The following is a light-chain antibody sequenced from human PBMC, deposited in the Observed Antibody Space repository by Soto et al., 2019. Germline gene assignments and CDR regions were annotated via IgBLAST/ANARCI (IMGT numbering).Light chain of an antibody. CDR3: QDRSNWPLGT. CDR1: QSVSTY. J-gene: IGKJ1*01. Sequence: DIVLTQSPATLSLSPGERATLSCRASQSVSTYLAWYQQKPGQAPRLLIQDASTRATGIPARFSGRGSGTDFSLTINGLEPEDSAVYYCQDRSNWPLGTFGQGTKVEIK. CDR2: DAS. V-gene: IGKV3-11*01.